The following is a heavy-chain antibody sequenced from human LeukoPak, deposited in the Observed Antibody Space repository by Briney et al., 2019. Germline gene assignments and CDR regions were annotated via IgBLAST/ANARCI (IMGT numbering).Heavy chain of an antibody. J-gene: IGHJ4*02. CDR1: GFTFSSYW. CDR2: IKQDGSEK. Sequence: GGSLRLSCAAFGFTFSSYWMSWVRQAPGKGLEWVANIKQDGSEKYYVDSVKGRFTISRDNAKNSLYLQMNSLRAEDTAVYYCARVTRGPFDYWGQGTLVTVSS. CDR3: ARVTRGPFDY. D-gene: IGHD4-11*01. V-gene: IGHV3-7*01.